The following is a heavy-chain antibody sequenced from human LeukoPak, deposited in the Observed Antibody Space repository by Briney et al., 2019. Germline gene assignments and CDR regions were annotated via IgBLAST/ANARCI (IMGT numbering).Heavy chain of an antibody. CDR2: ISAYNGNT. CDR1: GYTFTSYG. CDR3: ARDYDFWSGYNICVSY. Sequence: ASVKVSCKASGYTFTSYGISWARQAPGQGLEWMGWISAYNGNTNYAQKLQGRVTMTTDTSTSTAYMELRSLRSDDTAVYYCARDYDFWSGYNICVSYWGQGTLVTVSS. D-gene: IGHD3-3*01. J-gene: IGHJ4*02. V-gene: IGHV1-18*01.